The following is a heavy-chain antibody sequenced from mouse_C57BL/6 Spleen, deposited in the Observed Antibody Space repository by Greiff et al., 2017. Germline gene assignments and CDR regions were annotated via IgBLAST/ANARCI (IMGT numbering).Heavy chain of an antibody. V-gene: IGHV1-54*01. CDR2: INPGSGGT. D-gene: IGHD2-5*01. Sequence: QVQLQQSGAELVRPGTSVKVSCKASGYAFTKYLIEWVKQRPGQGLEWIGVINPGSGGTNYNEKFKGKATLTADKSSSTAYMELSSLTSEDAADYFCARDYSNYFAYWGQGTPLTVSA. CDR1: GYAFTKYL. J-gene: IGHJ2*01. CDR3: ARDYSNYFAY.